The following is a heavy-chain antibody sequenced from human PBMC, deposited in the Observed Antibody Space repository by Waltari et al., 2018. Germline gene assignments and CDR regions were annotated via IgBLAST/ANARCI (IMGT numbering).Heavy chain of an antibody. D-gene: IGHD3-10*01. CDR1: GFTVSDAW. V-gene: IGHV3-15*01. CDR2: ITSESDGGKT. J-gene: IGHJ6*03. CDR3: TTVSHTGSYYRYYYMDV. Sequence: EVQLVESGGGLVKPGGSLRLACAASGFTVSDAWMTWVRQAPGKGLEWAARITSESDGGKTDYPAPVKDRSTSSIDDSENKVFLQMNGLKSEDTGVYYCTTVSHTGSYYRYYYMDVWGEGTTVTISS.